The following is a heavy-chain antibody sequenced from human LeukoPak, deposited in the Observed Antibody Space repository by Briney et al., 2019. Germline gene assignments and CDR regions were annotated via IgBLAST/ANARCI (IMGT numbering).Heavy chain of an antibody. V-gene: IGHV3-30*04. Sequence: GRSLRLSCAASGFTFSSCSVHWVRQAPGKGLEWVSVISFDGKKKYYADPVKGRFTISRDNSKDTLYLQMNSLRTEDTAVYYCARDFGYDSGTYLVHWGQGTLVTVSS. D-gene: IGHD3-10*01. CDR3: ARDFGYDSGTYLVH. J-gene: IGHJ4*02. CDR2: ISFDGKKK. CDR1: GFTFSSCS.